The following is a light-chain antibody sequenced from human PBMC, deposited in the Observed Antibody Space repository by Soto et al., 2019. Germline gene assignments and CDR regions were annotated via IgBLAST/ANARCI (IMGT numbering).Light chain of an antibody. Sequence: EIVLTQSPGTLSLSPGERATLSCRASQSVSSSYLAWYQQRPGQAPRLLIYGASNRATGIPYRFSGSGSGTDFTLTISRLEPEDFAVYFCQQYGNSPLTFGGGTKVDIK. CDR3: QQYGNSPLT. CDR1: QSVSSSY. V-gene: IGKV3-20*01. CDR2: GAS. J-gene: IGKJ4*01.